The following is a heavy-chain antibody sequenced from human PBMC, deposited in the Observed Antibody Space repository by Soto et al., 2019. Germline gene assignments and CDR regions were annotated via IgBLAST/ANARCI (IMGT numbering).Heavy chain of an antibody. CDR1: GGSISSGGYY. V-gene: IGHV4-31*03. D-gene: IGHD2-2*01. CDR3: ARVLVVPAAMGDWYFDL. CDR2: IYYSGST. Sequence: QVQLQESGPGLVKPSQTLSLTCTVSGGSISSGGYYWSWLRQHPGKGLEWIGYIYYSGSTYYNPSLKSRVTISVDKSTNQFSLQLSSVTAADTAVYYCARVLVVPAAMGDWYFDLWGRGTLVTVAS. J-gene: IGHJ2*01.